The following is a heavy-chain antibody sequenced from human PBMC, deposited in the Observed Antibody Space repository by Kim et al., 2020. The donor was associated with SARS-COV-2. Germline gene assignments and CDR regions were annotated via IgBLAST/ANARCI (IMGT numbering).Heavy chain of an antibody. CDR2: INHSGST. CDR3: ARATPPTPYYYYYMDV. J-gene: IGHJ6*03. V-gene: IGHV4-34*01. CDR1: GGSFSGYY. Sequence: SETLSHTCAVYGGSFSGYYWSWIRQPPGKGLEWIGEINHSGSTNYNPSLKSRVTISVDTSKNQFSLKLSSVTAADTAVYYCARATPPTPYYYYYMDVWGKGTTVTVSS.